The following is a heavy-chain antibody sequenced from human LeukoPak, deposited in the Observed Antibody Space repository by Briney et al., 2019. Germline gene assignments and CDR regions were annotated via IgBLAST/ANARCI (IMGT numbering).Heavy chain of an antibody. D-gene: IGHD4-23*01. CDR3: ARGRPHGNDY. V-gene: IGHV3-74*01. Sequence: GGSLRLSCTASGFTFSSYTMSWVRHAPGKGLVWVSRIASDGSSTTYADSVKGRFSISRDNAKNTLYLRMNSLRVEDTAVYYCARGRPHGNDYWGQGTLVTVSS. CDR2: IASDGSST. CDR1: GFTFSSYT. J-gene: IGHJ4*02.